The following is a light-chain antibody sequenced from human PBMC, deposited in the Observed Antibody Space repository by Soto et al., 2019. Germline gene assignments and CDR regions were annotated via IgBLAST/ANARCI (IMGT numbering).Light chain of an antibody. CDR3: MHALQTPWT. J-gene: IGKJ1*01. V-gene: IGKV2-28*01. CDR1: QSLLHSNGYNY. CDR2: LGS. Sequence: DIVMTQSPLSLPVTPGEPASISCRSSQSLLHSNGYNYLDWYLQKPGQSPQLLIYLGSNRASGVPDRFSGSGSGTDFTLKISRVEAEDVAVYYCMHALQTPWTFGQGTKVEIK.